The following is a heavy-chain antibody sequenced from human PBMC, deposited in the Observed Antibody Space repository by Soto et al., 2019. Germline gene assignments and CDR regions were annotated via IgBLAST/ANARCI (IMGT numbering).Heavy chain of an antibody. CDR2: IIPILGIA. CDR1: GGTFSSYT. D-gene: IGHD3-10*01. J-gene: IGHJ5*02. V-gene: IGHV1-69*02. Sequence: QVQLVQSGAEVKKPGSSVKVSCKASGGTFSSYTISWVRQAPGQGLEWMGRIIPILGIANYAQKFQGRVTITADKSTSTAYMELSSLRSEDTAVYYCARTLWFGELFPYNLFDPWGQGTLVTVSS. CDR3: ARTLWFGELFPYNLFDP.